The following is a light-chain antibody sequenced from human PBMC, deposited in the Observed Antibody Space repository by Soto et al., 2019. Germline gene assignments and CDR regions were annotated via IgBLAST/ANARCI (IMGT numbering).Light chain of an antibody. J-gene: IGKJ2*01. CDR3: QQSYSTPPLYT. V-gene: IGKV1-39*01. CDR1: QSISSY. CDR2: AAS. Sequence: DIQMTQSPSSLSASVGDRVTITCRASQSISSYLNWYQQKPGKAPKLLICAASSLQSGVPSRSSGSGSGTEFTLTISSLQPEEFATYYCQQSYSTPPLYTFGQGTKLETK.